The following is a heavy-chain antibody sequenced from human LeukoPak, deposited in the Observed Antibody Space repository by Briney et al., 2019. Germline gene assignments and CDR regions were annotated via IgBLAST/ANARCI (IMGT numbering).Heavy chain of an antibody. V-gene: IGHV2-5*02. CDR1: GVASGTSRGR. CDR2: IYWDDDK. J-gene: IGHJ6*04. CDR3: ARGSGRHYYCMDV. D-gene: IGHD3-10*01. Sequence: SGPWLATATHTVTLTCTITGVASGTSRGRGCWSRQPPGPALAWLALIYWDDDKRYSPSLKSRLTITKDNSKNQVVLTMTNMDPVDTATYYCARGSGRHYYCMDVWGKGTTVTVSS.